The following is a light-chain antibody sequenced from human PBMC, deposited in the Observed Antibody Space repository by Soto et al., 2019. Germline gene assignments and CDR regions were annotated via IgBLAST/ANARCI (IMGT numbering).Light chain of an antibody. CDR3: QQYGGSPPFT. CDR1: QSVSTIY. CDR2: RAS. J-gene: IGKJ2*01. Sequence: EIVLTQSPGTLSLSPGERATLSCRASQSVSTIYLAWYQQKPGQAPRLLIYRASSRAAGLPDRFSGSGCGTDFTLTISSLEPEDFAVYYCQQYGGSPPFTFGQGTKLEIK. V-gene: IGKV3-20*01.